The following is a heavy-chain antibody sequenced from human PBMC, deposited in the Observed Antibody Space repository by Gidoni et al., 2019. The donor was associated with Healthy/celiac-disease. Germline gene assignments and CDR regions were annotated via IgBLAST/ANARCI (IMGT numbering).Heavy chain of an antibody. V-gene: IGHV3-33*01. CDR1: GFTFSSSG. CDR2: IWYDGSNK. CDR3: ARDAYNVEVFGGVISYYYYYGMDV. J-gene: IGHJ6*02. Sequence: QVQLVESGGGVVQPGRSLRLSCAASGFTFSSSGMHWVRQAPGKGLEWVAVIWYDGSNKYYADSVKGRFTISRDNSKNTLYLQMNSLRAEDTAVYYCARDAYNVEVFGGVISYYYYYGMDVWGQGTTVTVSS. D-gene: IGHD3-16*01.